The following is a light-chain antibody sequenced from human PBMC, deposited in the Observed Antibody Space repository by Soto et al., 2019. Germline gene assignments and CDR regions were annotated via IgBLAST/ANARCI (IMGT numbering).Light chain of an antibody. CDR2: DAS. Sequence: EIVLTQSKGTLSLSPGERATLSCRASQSVSSDLAWYQQTPGQAPRLLIYDASNRATGIPARFSGSGSGTDFTLTISSLEAEDFAVYYCQQRSNWPPITFGQGTRLEI. CDR3: QQRSNWPPIT. V-gene: IGKV3-11*01. J-gene: IGKJ5*01. CDR1: QSVSSD.